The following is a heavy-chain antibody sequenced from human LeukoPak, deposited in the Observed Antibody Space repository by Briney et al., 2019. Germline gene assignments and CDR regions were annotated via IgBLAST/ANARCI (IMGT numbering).Heavy chain of an antibody. CDR1: GFTFSSYG. Sequence: GRSLRLSCAASGFTFSSYGMHWVRQAPGKGLEWVAVISYDGSNKYYADSVKGQFTISRDNSKNTLYLQMNSLRAEDTAVYYCAKDPEGSSGWLDWGQGTLVTVSS. V-gene: IGHV3-30*18. CDR2: ISYDGSNK. D-gene: IGHD6-19*01. CDR3: AKDPEGSSGWLD. J-gene: IGHJ4*02.